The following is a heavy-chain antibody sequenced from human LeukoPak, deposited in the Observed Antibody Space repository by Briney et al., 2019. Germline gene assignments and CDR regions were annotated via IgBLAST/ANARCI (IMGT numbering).Heavy chain of an antibody. Sequence: SGGSLRLSCAASGFTVSSNYMSWVRQAPGKGLEWVSVIYSGGSTYYADSVKGRFTISRDNSKNTLYLQMNSLRAEDTAVYYCARSYYYDSSGYYYWGQGTLVTVSS. J-gene: IGHJ4*02. D-gene: IGHD3-22*01. CDR3: ARSYYYDSSGYYY. V-gene: IGHV3-66*01. CDR1: GFTVSSNY. CDR2: IYSGGST.